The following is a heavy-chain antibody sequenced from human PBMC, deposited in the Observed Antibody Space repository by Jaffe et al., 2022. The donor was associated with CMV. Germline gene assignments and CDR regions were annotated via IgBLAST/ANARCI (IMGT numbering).Heavy chain of an antibody. V-gene: IGHV4-34*01. D-gene: IGHD1-26*01. Sequence: QVQLQQWGAGLLKPSETLSLTCAVYGGSFSGYYWSWIRQPPGKGLEWIGEINHSGSTNYNPSLKSRVTISVDTSKNQFSLKLSSVTAADTAVYYCARGRGSHGQLPRIGYFQHWGQGTLVTVSS. CDR2: INHSGST. CDR3: ARGRGSHGQLPRIGYFQH. CDR1: GGSFSGYY. J-gene: IGHJ1*01.